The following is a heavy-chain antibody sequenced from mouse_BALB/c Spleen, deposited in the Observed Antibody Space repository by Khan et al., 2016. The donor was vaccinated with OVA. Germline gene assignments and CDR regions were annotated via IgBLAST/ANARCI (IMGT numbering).Heavy chain of an antibody. CDR2: IYPQNGNT. CDR3: ARNGDGFFAY. V-gene: IGHV1-80*01. J-gene: IGHJ3*01. CDR1: GYAFSNYC. Sequence: QVQLKQSGAELVKPGSSVKISCKASGYAFSNYCMNWVRQGPGQGLEWIGRIYPQNGNTNYNRKFKDKATLTADKSSSTAYMQLRSLTSEDSAVYYCARNGDGFFAYWGQGTMVTVSA. D-gene: IGHD3-3*01.